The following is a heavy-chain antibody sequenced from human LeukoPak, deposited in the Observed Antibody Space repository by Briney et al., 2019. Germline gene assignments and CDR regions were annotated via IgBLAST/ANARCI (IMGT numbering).Heavy chain of an antibody. V-gene: IGHV4-39*01. CDR3: ARHSHVLPFHY. D-gene: IGHD4/OR15-4a*01. J-gene: IGHJ4*02. CDR1: GGSISNYY. Sequence: PSETLSLTCTVSGGSISNYYWSWIRQPPGKGLEWIGSIYYSGSTYYNPSLKSRVTMSVDTSKNQFSLKLSSVTATDTAVYYCARHSHVLPFHYWGQGTLVTVSS. CDR2: IYYSGST.